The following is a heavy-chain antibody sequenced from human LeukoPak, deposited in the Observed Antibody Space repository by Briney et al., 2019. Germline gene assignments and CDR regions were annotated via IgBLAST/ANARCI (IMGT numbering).Heavy chain of an antibody. CDR1: GFTFSSYG. J-gene: IGHJ4*02. D-gene: IGHD2-15*01. CDR3: ARAICSGGSCYEDY. Sequence: GGSRRFSCAASGFTFSSYGMHWVRQAPGKGLEWVAVIWYDGSNKYYADSVKGRFTISRDNSTNTLYLQMNSLRAEDTAVYYCARAICSGGSCYEDYWGQGTLVTVSS. V-gene: IGHV3-33*01. CDR2: IWYDGSNK.